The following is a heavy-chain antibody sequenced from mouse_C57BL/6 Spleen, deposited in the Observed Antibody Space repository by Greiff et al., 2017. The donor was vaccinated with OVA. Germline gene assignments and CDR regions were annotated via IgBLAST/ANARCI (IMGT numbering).Heavy chain of an antibody. J-gene: IGHJ4*01. CDR3: ARDPYQGAMDY. CDR2: INYDGSST. Sequence: EVNVVESEGGLVQPGSSMKLSCTASGFTFSDYYMAWVRQVPEKGLEWVANINYDGSSTYYLDSLKSRFIISRDNAKNILYLQMSSLKSEDTATYYCARDPYQGAMDYWGQGTSVTVSS. V-gene: IGHV5-16*01. D-gene: IGHD2-10*01. CDR1: GFTFSDYY.